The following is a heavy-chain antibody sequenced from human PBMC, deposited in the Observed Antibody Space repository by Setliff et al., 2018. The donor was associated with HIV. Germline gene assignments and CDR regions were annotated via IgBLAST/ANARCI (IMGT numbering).Heavy chain of an antibody. J-gene: IGHJ6*03. CDR1: GGSFSGYY. Sequence: SETLSLTCAVSGGSFSGYYWSWIRQPPGKGLEWIGEINHSGSTNYNPSLKSRVTISVDTSKNQFSLKLSSVTAADTAVYCCARVRPSPGCSGGSCFPKYYYYYMDVWGKGTTVTVSS. D-gene: IGHD2-15*01. V-gene: IGHV4-34*01. CDR2: INHSGST. CDR3: ARVRPSPGCSGGSCFPKYYYYYMDV.